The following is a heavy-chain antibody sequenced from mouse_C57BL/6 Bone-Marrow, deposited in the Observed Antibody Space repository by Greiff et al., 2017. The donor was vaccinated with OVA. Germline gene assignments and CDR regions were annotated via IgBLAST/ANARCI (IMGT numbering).Heavy chain of an antibody. CDR2: ISSGGSYT. D-gene: IGHD4-1*01. V-gene: IGHV5-6*01. CDR1: GFTFSSYG. Sequence: EVQLVESGGDLVKPGGSLKLSCAASGFTFSSYGMSWVRQTPDKRLEWVATISSGGSYTYYPDSVKGRFTITIDNAKNTLYLQMSSLKTEDTAMYYYARQELGRYDFDYWGQGTTLTVSS. CDR3: ARQELGRYDFDY. J-gene: IGHJ2*01.